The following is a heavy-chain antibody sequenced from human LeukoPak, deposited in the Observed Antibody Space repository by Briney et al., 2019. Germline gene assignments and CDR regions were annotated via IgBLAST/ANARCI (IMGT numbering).Heavy chain of an antibody. J-gene: IGHJ5*02. V-gene: IGHV4-39*01. CDR1: GGSISSSSYY. CDR2: IYYSGST. Sequence: SETLSLTCTVSGGSISSSSYYWGWIRQPPGKGLEWIGSIYYSGSTYYNPSLKSRVTISVDTSKNQFSLKLSSVTAADTAVYYCARHSGYSSDWFDPWGQGTLVTVSS. CDR3: ARHSGYSSDWFDP. D-gene: IGHD6-13*01.